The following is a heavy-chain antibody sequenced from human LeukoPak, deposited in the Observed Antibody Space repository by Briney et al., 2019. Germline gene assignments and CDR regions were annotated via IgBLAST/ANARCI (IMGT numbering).Heavy chain of an antibody. V-gene: IGHV1-69*13. Sequence: SVKVSCKASGYTFTSYGISWVRQAPGQGLEWMGGIIPIFGTANYAQKFQGRVTITADESTSTAYMELSSLRSEDTAVYYCARVGPHDAFDIWGQGTMVTVSS. D-gene: IGHD1-14*01. CDR1: GYTFTSYG. CDR2: IIPIFGTA. J-gene: IGHJ3*02. CDR3: ARVGPHDAFDI.